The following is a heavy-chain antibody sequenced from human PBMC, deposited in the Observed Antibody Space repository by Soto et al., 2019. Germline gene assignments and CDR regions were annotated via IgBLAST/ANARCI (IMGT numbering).Heavy chain of an antibody. Sequence: GGSLRLSCEASGFTFKSYAIHWVRQSPGKGLEWVAVISYDGNNKYYSESVKGRFSISRDNSKNTLYLQMNSLRVEDTAVYYCARDGPFPLYDGGISVPDFWGQGTLVTVSS. CDR2: ISYDGNNK. J-gene: IGHJ4*02. CDR1: GFTFKSYA. V-gene: IGHV3-30-3*01. D-gene: IGHD2-15*01. CDR3: ARDGPFPLYDGGISVPDF.